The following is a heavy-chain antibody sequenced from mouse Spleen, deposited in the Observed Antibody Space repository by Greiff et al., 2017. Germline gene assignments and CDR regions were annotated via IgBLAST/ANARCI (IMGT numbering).Heavy chain of an antibody. CDR2: IDPENGDT. V-gene: IGHV14-4*02. Sequence: EVQLQESGAELVRSGASVKLSCTASGFNIKDYYMHWVKQRPEQGLEWIGWIDPENGDTEYAPKFQGKATMTADTSSNTAYLQLSSLTSEDTAVYYCKGYGNPAWFAYWGQGTLVTVSA. J-gene: IGHJ3*01. CDR3: KGYGNPAWFAY. D-gene: IGHD2-1*01. CDR1: GFNIKDYY.